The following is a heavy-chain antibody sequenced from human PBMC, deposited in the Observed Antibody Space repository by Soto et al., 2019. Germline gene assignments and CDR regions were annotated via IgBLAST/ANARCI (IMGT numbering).Heavy chain of an antibody. CDR3: AIGGARGPSGH. CDR2: ISGST. V-gene: IGHV3-23*01. CDR1: GFTFSAFA. Sequence: DVQLLESGGDLVQPGGSLRLSCAASGFTFSAFAMTWVRLAPGKGLEWVSSISGSTYYADSVKGWFTISRDDSKNTLYLQMNRLRAEDTAVYYCAIGGARGPSGHWGQGTLVTVSS. J-gene: IGHJ4*02. D-gene: IGHD3-10*01.